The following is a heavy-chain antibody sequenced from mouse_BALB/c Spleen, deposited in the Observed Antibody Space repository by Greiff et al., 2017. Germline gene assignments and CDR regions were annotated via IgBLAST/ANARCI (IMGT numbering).Heavy chain of an antibody. CDR3: ARERGSYDGYQDY. Sequence: VKLMESGPGLVQPSQSLSITCTVSGFSLTSYGVHWVRQSPGKGLEWLGVIWSGGSTDYNAAFISRLSISKDNSKSQVFFKMNSLQANDTAIYYCARERGSYDGYQDYWGQGTTLTVSS. J-gene: IGHJ2*01. CDR2: IWSGGST. V-gene: IGHV2-2*02. CDR1: GFSLTSYG. D-gene: IGHD2-3*01.